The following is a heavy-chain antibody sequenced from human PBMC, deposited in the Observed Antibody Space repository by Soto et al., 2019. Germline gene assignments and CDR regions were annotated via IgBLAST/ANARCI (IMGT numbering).Heavy chain of an antibody. CDR3: ASHFTGVLVLGASPPGGDNYGWDV. CDR2: IIPILDIP. V-gene: IGHV1-69*02. Sequence: QVQLVQSGAEVKKPGSSVKVSCKASGGTFSRYSISWVRQAPGQGLEWMGRIIPILDIPNYAQNFQGRVTITADKSTSTAYMKLSSLRSDDTAVYYCASHFTGVLVLGASPPGGDNYGWDVWGQGTTVTDSS. CDR1: GGTFSRYS. J-gene: IGHJ6*02. D-gene: IGHD2-8*02.